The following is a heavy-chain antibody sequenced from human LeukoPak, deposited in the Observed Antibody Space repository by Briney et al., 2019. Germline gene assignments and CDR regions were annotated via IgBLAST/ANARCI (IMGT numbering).Heavy chain of an antibody. D-gene: IGHD3-22*01. CDR3: AREGITYYYDSSGYYY. Sequence: ASVKVSCKVSGYTLAELSMHWVRQAPGKGLEWMGGFDPEDGETIYAQKFQGRVTMTRDTSTSTVYMELSSLRSEDTAVYYCAREGITYYYDSSGYYYWGQGTLVTVSS. J-gene: IGHJ4*02. CDR2: FDPEDGET. CDR1: GYTLAELS. V-gene: IGHV1-24*01.